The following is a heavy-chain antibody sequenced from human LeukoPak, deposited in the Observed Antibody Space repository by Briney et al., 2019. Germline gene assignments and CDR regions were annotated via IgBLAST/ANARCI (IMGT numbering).Heavy chain of an antibody. D-gene: IGHD2-2*01. J-gene: IGHJ6*04. Sequence: GGSLRLSCAASGFTFSSYGMHWVRQAPGKGLEWVAVISYDGSNKYYADSVKGRFTISRDNSKNTLYLQMNSLRAEDTAAYYCAKIGPLVVVVPAAPDEYGMDVWGKGTTVTVSS. CDR2: ISYDGSNK. CDR3: AKIGPLVVVVPAAPDEYGMDV. CDR1: GFTFSSYG. V-gene: IGHV3-30*18.